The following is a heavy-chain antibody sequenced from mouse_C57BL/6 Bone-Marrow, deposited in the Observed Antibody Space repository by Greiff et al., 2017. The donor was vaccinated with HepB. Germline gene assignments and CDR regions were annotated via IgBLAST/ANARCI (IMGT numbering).Heavy chain of an antibody. CDR1: GYTFTSYW. CDR3: ARGDGPSWFAY. J-gene: IGHJ3*01. Sequence: QVQLQQPGAELVRPGTSVKLSCKASGYTFTSYWMHWVKQRPGQGLEWIGVIDPSDSYTNYNQKFKGKATLTVDTSSSTAYMQLSSLTSEDSAVYYCARGDGPSWFAYWGQETLVTVSA. D-gene: IGHD2-3*01. CDR2: IDPSDSYT. V-gene: IGHV1-59*01.